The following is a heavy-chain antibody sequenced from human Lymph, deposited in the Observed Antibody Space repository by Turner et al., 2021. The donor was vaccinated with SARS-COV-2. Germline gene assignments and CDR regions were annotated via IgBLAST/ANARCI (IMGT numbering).Heavy chain of an antibody. CDR2: INHSGST. J-gene: IGHJ6*02. CDR1: GGSFSDYY. Sequence: QVQLQQWGAGLFKPSETLSLTCAVDGGSFSDYYWSWIRQPPGKGLEWMGEINHSGSTNYNPSLKSRVTISVDTSKNQFSLKLNSVTAADTAVYYCARVVIAVAGTYSIQVYYYYGMDVWGQGTTVTVSS. D-gene: IGHD6-19*01. CDR3: ARVVIAVAGTYSIQVYYYYGMDV. V-gene: IGHV4-34*01.